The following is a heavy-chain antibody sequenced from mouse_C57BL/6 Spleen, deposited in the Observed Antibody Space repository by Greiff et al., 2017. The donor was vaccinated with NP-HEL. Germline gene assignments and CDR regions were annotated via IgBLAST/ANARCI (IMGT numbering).Heavy chain of an antibody. V-gene: IGHV1-15*01. CDR2: IDPETGGT. Sequence: QQSGAELVRPGASVTLSCKASGYTFTDYEMHWVKQTPVHGLEWIGAIDPETGGTAYNQKFKGKAILTADKSSSTAYMELRSLTSEDSAVYYCTRRITTVVADYFDYWGQGTTLTVSS. D-gene: IGHD1-1*01. CDR3: TRRITTVVADYFDY. J-gene: IGHJ2*01. CDR1: GYTFTDYE.